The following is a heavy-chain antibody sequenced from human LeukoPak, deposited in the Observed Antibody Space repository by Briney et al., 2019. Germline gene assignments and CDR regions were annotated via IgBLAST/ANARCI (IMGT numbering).Heavy chain of an antibody. CDR3: AANLHYYDSSGYYPEFDY. D-gene: IGHD3-22*01. Sequence: SVTVSCTASGFTFTSSAVQWVRQARGQRLEWIGWIVVGSGNTNYAQKFQERVTITRDMSTSTAYMELSSLRSEDTAVYYCAANLHYYDSSGYYPEFDYWGQGTLVTVSS. J-gene: IGHJ4*02. V-gene: IGHV1-58*01. CDR1: GFTFTSSA. CDR2: IVVGSGNT.